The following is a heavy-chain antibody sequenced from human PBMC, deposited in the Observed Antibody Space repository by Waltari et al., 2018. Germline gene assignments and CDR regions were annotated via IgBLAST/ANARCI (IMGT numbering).Heavy chain of an antibody. CDR2: ISFSYAT. Sequence: EVKLVESGGGLIQPGGSLRLACSASGLTIRTNAMSWVRQAPGKGLEWVAAISFSYATSYAESVKGRFTISRDRDKNTVDLEKDSLRAEDTAVYYCAKDKGSLIDTNILEIWGQGTVVTVSS. V-gene: IGHV3-23*04. CDR1: GLTIRTNA. CDR3: AKDKGSLIDTNILEI. D-gene: IGHD1-26*01. J-gene: IGHJ3*02.